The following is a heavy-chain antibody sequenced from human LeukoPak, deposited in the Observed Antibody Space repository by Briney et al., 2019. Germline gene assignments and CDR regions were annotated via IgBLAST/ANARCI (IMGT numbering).Heavy chain of an antibody. CDR2: ISKDGSDK. D-gene: IGHD1-7*01. J-gene: IGHJ4*02. Sequence: PGGSLRLSCAASGLIFSGSWMNWVRQAPGKGLEWVAVISKDGSDKYYPGSVRGRFTISRDNSKNTIYLQMDSLRAEDTAIYYCARDYWWNYDYWGQGTLVTVSS. CDR1: GLIFSGSW. CDR3: ARDYWWNYDY. V-gene: IGHV3-30-3*01.